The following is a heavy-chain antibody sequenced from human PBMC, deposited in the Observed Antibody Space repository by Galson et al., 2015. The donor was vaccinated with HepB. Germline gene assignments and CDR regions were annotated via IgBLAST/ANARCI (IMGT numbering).Heavy chain of an antibody. J-gene: IGHJ4*02. CDR1: GGTFSSYT. V-gene: IGHV1-69*02. Sequence: SVKVSCKASGGTFSSYTISWVRQAPGQGLEWMGRIIPILGIANYAQKFQGRVTITADKSTSTGYMELSSLRSEDTAVYYCATLCGGDCYDYWGQGTLVTVSS. CDR3: ATLCGGDCYDY. D-gene: IGHD2-21*01. CDR2: IIPILGIA.